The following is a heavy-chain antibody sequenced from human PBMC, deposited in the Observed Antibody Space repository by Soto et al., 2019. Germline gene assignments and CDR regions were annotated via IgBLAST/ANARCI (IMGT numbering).Heavy chain of an antibody. D-gene: IGHD3-9*01. Sequence: SETLSLTCTVSGGSVSSGSFYYNWIRQPPGKGLDWIGYIYYSGSTKYNPALKSRVTISLDTSKNQFALRLSSVSAADTAVYYCARDGDDILTGDYSDYWGPGLLVTVSS. CDR2: IYYSGST. CDR3: ARDGDDILTGDYSDY. V-gene: IGHV4-61*01. CDR1: GGSVSSGSFY. J-gene: IGHJ4*02.